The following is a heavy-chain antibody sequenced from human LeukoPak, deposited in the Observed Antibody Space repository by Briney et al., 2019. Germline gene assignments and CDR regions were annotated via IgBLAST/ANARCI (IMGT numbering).Heavy chain of an antibody. V-gene: IGHV5-51*01. J-gene: IGHJ4*02. D-gene: IGHD6-13*01. Sequence: GESLKISCKACGYSFTSHWIGWVRQMPGKGLEWMGIIYPGDSDTRYSPSFQGQVTMSADKSISTAYLQWSSLKASDTAMYYCARQEGHSSSWYYFDYWGQGTLVTVSS. CDR1: GYSFTSHW. CDR3: ARQEGHSSSWYYFDY. CDR2: IYPGDSDT.